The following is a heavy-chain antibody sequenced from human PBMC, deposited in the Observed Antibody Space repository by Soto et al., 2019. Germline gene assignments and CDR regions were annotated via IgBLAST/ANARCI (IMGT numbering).Heavy chain of an antibody. Sequence: SETLSLTCTVSGGSISSYYWSWIRQPPGKGLAWIGYIYYSGSTNYNPSLKSRVTISVDTSKNQFSLKLSTATAVDSAVYYCARKGSAVSDMDAWGQGTTLPVSS. CDR3: ARKGSAVSDMDA. V-gene: IGHV4-59*12. CDR2: IYYSGST. D-gene: IGHD3-10*01. CDR1: GGSISSYY. J-gene: IGHJ6*02.